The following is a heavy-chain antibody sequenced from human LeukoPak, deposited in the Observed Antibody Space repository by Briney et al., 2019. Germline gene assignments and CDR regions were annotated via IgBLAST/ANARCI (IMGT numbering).Heavy chain of an antibody. V-gene: IGHV3-66*01. CDR2: IYSDGTT. CDR3: ARDKDA. Sequence: GGSLRLSRVVSGLSVTNKDMRWVREAPGTGLEWVSVIYSDGTTRNADSVKGRFTISRDNSKNTVYLQMDGLRAEDTAVYYCARDKDAWGQGTLVTVSA. CDR1: GLSVTNKD. J-gene: IGHJ5*02.